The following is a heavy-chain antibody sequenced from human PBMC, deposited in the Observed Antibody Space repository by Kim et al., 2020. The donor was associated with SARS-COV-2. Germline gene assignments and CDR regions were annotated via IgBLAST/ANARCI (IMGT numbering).Heavy chain of an antibody. J-gene: IGHJ6*02. CDR3: AKGQGGRWDYYGSGYYYYGMDV. D-gene: IGHD3-10*01. V-gene: IGHV3-9*01. CDR1: GFTFDDYA. CDR2: ISWNSDSI. Sequence: GGSLRLSCAASGFTFDDYAMHWVRQAPGKGLEWVSGISWNSDSIGYADSVKGRFTISRDNAKNSLYLQMNSLRAEDTALYYCAKGQGGRWDYYGSGYYYYGMDVWGQGTTVTVSS.